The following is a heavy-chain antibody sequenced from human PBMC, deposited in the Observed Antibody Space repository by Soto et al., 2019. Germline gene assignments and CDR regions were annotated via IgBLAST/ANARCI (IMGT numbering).Heavy chain of an antibody. CDR2: IYYSGST. D-gene: IGHD2-2*01. V-gene: IGHV4-31*03. Sequence: TLSLTCTVSGGSISSGGYYWSWIRQHPGKGLEWIGYIYYSGSTYYNPSLKSRVTISVDTSKNQFSLKLSSVTAADTAVYYCARDEDRSSSYTSWGQGTLVTVSS. CDR1: GGSISSGGYY. CDR3: ARDEDRSSSYTS. J-gene: IGHJ5*02.